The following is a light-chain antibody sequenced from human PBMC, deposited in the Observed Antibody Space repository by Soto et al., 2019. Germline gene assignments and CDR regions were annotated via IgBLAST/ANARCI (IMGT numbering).Light chain of an antibody. V-gene: IGKV3-11*01. J-gene: IGKJ3*01. CDR3: QQCVSWPQFT. CDR1: QSVGSS. Sequence: EIVLTQSPATLSLSPGERASLSCRASQSVGSSLAWYQHKPGQAPRLLIYDVSNRATGIPARFSGSGSGTDFTLTISSIEPEDFAFYYCQQCVSWPQFTFGPWTRLDI. CDR2: DVS.